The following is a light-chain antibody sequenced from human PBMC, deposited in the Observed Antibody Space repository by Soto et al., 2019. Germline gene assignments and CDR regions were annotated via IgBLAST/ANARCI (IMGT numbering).Light chain of an antibody. V-gene: IGLV4-69*01. Sequence: QLVLTQSPSASASLGASVKLTCTLSSGHSSYAVAWHQQQPEKGPRYLMNLSSDGSHTKGDGIPDRFSGSSSGAERYLTISSLHSEDESDYYCQTWASGIRVFGGGTQLTVL. CDR3: QTWASGIRV. CDR2: LSSDGSH. J-gene: IGLJ3*02. CDR1: SGHSSYA.